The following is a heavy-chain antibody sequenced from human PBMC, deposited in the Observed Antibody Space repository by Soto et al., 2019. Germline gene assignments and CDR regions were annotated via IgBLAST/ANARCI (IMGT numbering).Heavy chain of an antibody. CDR2: ISGSGGST. D-gene: IGHD3-3*02. CDR3: AKVKGQEAFWDYYGMDV. CDR1: GFTFSSYA. Sequence: GESLKISCAASGFTFSSYAMSWVRQAPGKGLEWVSAISGSGGSTYYADSVKGRFTISRDNSKNTLYLQMNSLRAEDTAVYYCAKVKGQEAFWDYYGMDVWGQGTTVTVSS. V-gene: IGHV3-23*01. J-gene: IGHJ6*02.